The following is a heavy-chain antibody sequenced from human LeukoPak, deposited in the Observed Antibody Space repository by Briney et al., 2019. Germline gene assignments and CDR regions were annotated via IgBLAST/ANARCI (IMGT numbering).Heavy chain of an antibody. D-gene: IGHD5-12*01. V-gene: IGHV4-59*01. CDR3: ARDFLGGYGEDWFDP. J-gene: IGHJ5*02. CDR1: GCSISSYY. Sequence: GSLRLSCAASGCSISSYYWSWIRQPPGKGLEWIGYIYYSGSTNYNPSLKSRVTISVDTSKNQFSLKLSSVTAADTAVYYCARDFLGGYGEDWFDPWGQGTLVSVSS. CDR2: IYYSGST.